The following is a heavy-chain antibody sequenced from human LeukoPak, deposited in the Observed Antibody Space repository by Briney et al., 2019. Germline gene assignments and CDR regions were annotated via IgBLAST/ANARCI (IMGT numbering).Heavy chain of an antibody. CDR2: IIPIFGTA. V-gene: IGHV1-69*05. CDR3: ASNYYDSSGYYPHFDY. J-gene: IGHJ4*02. D-gene: IGHD3-22*01. CDR1: GGTFSSYA. Sequence: ASVKVSCKASGGTFSSYAISWVRQAPGQGLERMGGIIPIFGTANYAQKFQGRVTITTDESTSTAYMELSSLRSEDAAVYYCASNYYDSSGYYPHFDYWGQGTLVTVSS.